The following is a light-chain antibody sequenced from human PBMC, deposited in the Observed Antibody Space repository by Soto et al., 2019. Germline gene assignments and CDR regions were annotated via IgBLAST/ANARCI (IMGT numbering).Light chain of an antibody. J-gene: IGKJ2*01. CDR2: GAS. CDR3: QQYNNWPPYT. CDR1: QSVSNN. V-gene: IGKV3-15*01. Sequence: EIVMTQSPGTLSVSPGERATLSCRASQSVSNNLAWYQQKPAQPPRLLIYGASTRATGIPARFSGSGSGTEFTLTISSLQSEDFAVYYCQQYNNWPPYTFGQGTKLEIK.